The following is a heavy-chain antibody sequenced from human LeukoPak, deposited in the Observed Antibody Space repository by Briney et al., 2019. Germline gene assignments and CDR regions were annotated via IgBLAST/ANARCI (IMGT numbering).Heavy chain of an antibody. Sequence: GGSLRLSCAASGFTFSDYYMSWFRQAPGKGLEWLSYISGDNGSIYYADSVRGRFTTSRDNAKNSLYLQMNSLRGEDTAVYYCVRAYSRGYSDDFDYWGQGTLVTVSS. CDR3: VRAYSRGYSDDFDY. J-gene: IGHJ4*02. CDR2: ISGDNGSI. D-gene: IGHD3-22*01. V-gene: IGHV3-11*01. CDR1: GFTFSDYY.